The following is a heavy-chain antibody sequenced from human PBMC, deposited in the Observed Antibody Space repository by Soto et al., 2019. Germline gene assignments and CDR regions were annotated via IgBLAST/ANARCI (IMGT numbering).Heavy chain of an antibody. J-gene: IGHJ4*02. V-gene: IGHV1-69*06. Sequence: SVKVSCKASGGTFSSYAISWVRQAPRQGLEWMGGIIPIFGTANYAQKFQGRVTITADKSTSTAYMELSSLRSEDTAVYYCARDSTYYYDSSGYYYHDYWGQGTLVTVSS. CDR2: IIPIFGTA. D-gene: IGHD3-22*01. CDR1: GGTFSSYA. CDR3: ARDSTYYYDSSGYYYHDY.